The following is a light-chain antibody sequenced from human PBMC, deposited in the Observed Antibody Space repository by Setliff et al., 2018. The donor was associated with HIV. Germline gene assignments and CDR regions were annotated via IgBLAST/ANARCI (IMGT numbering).Light chain of an antibody. CDR3: CSYARTSPYV. V-gene: IGLV2-23*02. Sequence: QSALAQPASVSGSPGQSITISCTGNSSNVGSYNLVSWYQQNSDKSPKLMIYEVNKRPSGVSDRFSGSKSGNTASLTISGLQAEDEADYHCCSYARTSPYVFGSGTKVTVL. CDR2: EVN. CDR1: SSNVGSYNL. J-gene: IGLJ1*01.